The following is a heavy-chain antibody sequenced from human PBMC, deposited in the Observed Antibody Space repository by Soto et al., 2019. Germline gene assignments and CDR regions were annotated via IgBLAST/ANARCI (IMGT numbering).Heavy chain of an antibody. Sequence: QVQLVQSGAEVKKPGASVKVSCKASGYTFTSYAMHWVRQAPGQRLEWMGWINAGNGNTKYSQKFQGRVTITRDTSASTAYMGLRSLRYEDTAVYYCARSSGYYVIDYWGQGTLVTVSS. CDR3: ARSSGYYVIDY. J-gene: IGHJ4*02. CDR1: GYTFTSYA. V-gene: IGHV1-3*01. CDR2: INAGNGNT. D-gene: IGHD3-22*01.